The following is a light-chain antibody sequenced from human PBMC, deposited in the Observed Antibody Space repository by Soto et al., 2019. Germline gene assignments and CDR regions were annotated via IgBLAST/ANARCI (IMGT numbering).Light chain of an antibody. CDR1: QSISSW. CDR2: DVS. V-gene: IGKV1-5*01. CDR3: QQYDSYSMT. J-gene: IGKJ1*01. Sequence: DIQMTQSPSTLSASVGDRFTITCRASQSISSWLAWYQQKPGKAPNLLIYDVSSLQSGVPSRFRGSGSGTEFTLTISRLQPDDFAPYYCQQYDSYSMTFGQGTKVDIK.